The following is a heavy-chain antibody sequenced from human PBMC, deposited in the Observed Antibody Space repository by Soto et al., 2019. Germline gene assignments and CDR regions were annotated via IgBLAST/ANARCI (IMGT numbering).Heavy chain of an antibody. CDR1: GFTFDDYA. Sequence: EVHLVESGGGLVQPGRSLRLSCAASGFTFDDYAMHWVRQAPGKGLEWVSGISWNSDSTGYADSVKGRFTISRGNAKNSLFLQMNSLRAEDTALYFCAKDTYIIVGGTHIDFWGRGTLVSVSS. D-gene: IGHD1-26*01. CDR2: ISWNSDST. V-gene: IGHV3-9*01. CDR3: AKDTYIIVGGTHIDF. J-gene: IGHJ4*02.